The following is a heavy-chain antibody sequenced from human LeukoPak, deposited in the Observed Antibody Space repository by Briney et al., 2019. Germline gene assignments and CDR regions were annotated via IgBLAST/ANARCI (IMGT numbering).Heavy chain of an antibody. D-gene: IGHD3-10*01. CDR3: VRDLTLVRQGNFDY. J-gene: IGHJ4*02. V-gene: IGHV3-7*01. CDR2: INQDGSQK. Sequence: PGGSLRLSCAASGFTFTNFYMGWVRQAPGQALEWVANINQDGSQKYYLDSVEGRFSISRDNAENSVSLQMNSLRTEDTAVYCVRDLTLVRQGNFDYWGQGTLVTVSS. CDR1: GFTFTNFY.